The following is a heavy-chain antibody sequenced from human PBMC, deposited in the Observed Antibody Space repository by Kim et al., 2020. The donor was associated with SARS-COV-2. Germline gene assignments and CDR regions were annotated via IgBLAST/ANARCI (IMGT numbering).Heavy chain of an antibody. D-gene: IGHD6-25*01. Sequence: NYAQKFQGRVTMTRDTSISTAYMELSRLRSDDTAVYYCARDQDSSEGSDYWGQGTLVTVSS. J-gene: IGHJ4*02. CDR3: ARDQDSSEGSDY. V-gene: IGHV1-2*02.